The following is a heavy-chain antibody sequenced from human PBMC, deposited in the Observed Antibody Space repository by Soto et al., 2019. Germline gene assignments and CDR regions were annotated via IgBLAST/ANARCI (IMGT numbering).Heavy chain of an antibody. D-gene: IGHD3-9*01. Sequence: QVQLVQSGAEVKKPGSSVKVSCKASGGTFSSYAISWVRQAPGQGLEWMGGIIPIFGTANYAQKFQGRVTITADKSTSTAYMELSSLRSEDTAVYYCAREGYYDILTGYYPSGYYGMDVWGQGTTVTVSS. J-gene: IGHJ6*02. CDR2: IIPIFGTA. CDR1: GGTFSSYA. V-gene: IGHV1-69*14. CDR3: AREGYYDILTGYYPSGYYGMDV.